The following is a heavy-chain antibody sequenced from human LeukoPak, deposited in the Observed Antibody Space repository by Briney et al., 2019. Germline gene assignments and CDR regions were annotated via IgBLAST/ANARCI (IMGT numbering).Heavy chain of an antibody. J-gene: IGHJ4*02. V-gene: IGHV4-34*01. CDR2: IYYSGST. CDR3: ARAQRWLQFGY. D-gene: IGHD5-24*01. Sequence: SETLSLTCAVYGGSFSGYYWSWIRQPPGKVLEWIGSIYYSGSTYYNPSLKSRVTISVDTSKNQFSLKLSSVTAADTAVYYCARAQRWLQFGYWGQGTLVTVSS. CDR1: GGSFSGYY.